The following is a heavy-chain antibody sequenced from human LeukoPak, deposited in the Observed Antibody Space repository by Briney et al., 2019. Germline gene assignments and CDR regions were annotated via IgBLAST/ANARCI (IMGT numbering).Heavy chain of an antibody. CDR1: GYTFTGYY. J-gene: IGHJ4*02. CDR3: ARAGGVVVPAAIDD. V-gene: IGHV1-2*02. CDR2: INPNSGGT. D-gene: IGHD2-2*01. Sequence: ASVKVSCKASGYTFTGYYMHWVRQAPGPGLGWMGWINPNSGGTNYAQKFQGRVTMTRDTSISTAYMERSRLRSDDTAVYYCARAGGVVVPAAIDDWGEGALVTVSS.